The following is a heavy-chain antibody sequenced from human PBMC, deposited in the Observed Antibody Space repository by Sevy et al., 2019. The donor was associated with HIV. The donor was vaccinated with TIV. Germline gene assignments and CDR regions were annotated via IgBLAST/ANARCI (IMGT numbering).Heavy chain of an antibody. D-gene: IGHD3-22*01. V-gene: IGHV4-59*08. CDR3: ARHGLVYYYDSSGYFDY. CDR1: GGSISSYY. J-gene: IGHJ4*02. CDR2: IYYTGST. Sequence: SESLSLTCTVSGGSISSYYWNWIRQPPGKGLEWIGYIYYTGSTNYNPSLKSRVTISVDTSKNQFSLKLSSVTAADTAVYYCARHGLVYYYDSSGYFDYWGQGTLVTVSS.